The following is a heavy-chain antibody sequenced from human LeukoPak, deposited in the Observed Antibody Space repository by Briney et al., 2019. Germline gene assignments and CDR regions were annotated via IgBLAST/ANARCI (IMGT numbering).Heavy chain of an antibody. Sequence: GGSLRLSCAASGFTFSSYAMSWVRQAPGKGLEWVSSIDYDGGSGHYADSVKGRFTISRDNSNNTLFLHLNSRRGEDTAVYYCAKAGATWIQLWSDYWGQGTLVTVSS. CDR1: GFTFSSYA. D-gene: IGHD5-18*01. V-gene: IGHV3-23*01. CDR3: AKAGATWIQLWSDY. J-gene: IGHJ4*02. CDR2: IDYDGGSG.